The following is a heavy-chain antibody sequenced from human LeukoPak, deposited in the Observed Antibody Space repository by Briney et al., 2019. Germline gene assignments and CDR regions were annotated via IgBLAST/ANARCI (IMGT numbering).Heavy chain of an antibody. J-gene: IGHJ3*02. V-gene: IGHV3-21*01. CDR2: VSSSSSYI. CDR3: ARDYEDYGDAFDI. CDR1: GFTFDDYG. D-gene: IGHD4/OR15-4a*01. Sequence: PGGSLRLSCAASGFTFDDYGMNWVRQAPGKGLEWVSSVSSSSSYIYYADSVKGRFTISRDNAKNSLYLQMNSLRAEDTAVYYCARDYEDYGDAFDIWGQGTMVTVSS.